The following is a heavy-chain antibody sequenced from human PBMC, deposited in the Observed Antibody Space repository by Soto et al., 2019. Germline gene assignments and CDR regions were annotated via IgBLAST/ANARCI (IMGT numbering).Heavy chain of an antibody. CDR1: GYTFTSYA. CDR3: ARDCSGGSCFLRYYYYYGMEV. J-gene: IGHJ6*02. Sequence: ASVKVSCKASGYTFTSYAMHWVRQAPGQRLEWMGWINAGNGNTKYSQKFQGRVTITRDTSASTAYMELSSLRSEDTAVYYCARDCSGGSCFLRYYYYYGMEVWGQRTTVTVPS. CDR2: INAGNGNT. D-gene: IGHD2-15*01. V-gene: IGHV1-3*01.